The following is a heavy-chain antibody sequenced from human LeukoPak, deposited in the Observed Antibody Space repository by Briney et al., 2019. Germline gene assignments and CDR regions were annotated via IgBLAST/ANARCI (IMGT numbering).Heavy chain of an antibody. CDR2: IFGTGDTT. CDR1: GFTFSSYN. Sequence: GGSLRLSCAASGFTFSSYNMNWVRQAPGKGLEWVSIIFGTGDTTYYADSVKGRFTISRDNSKNTLYLEMNSLRVEDTAVYYCAKDGTGTTRVNWFDPWGQGTLVTVSS. D-gene: IGHD1-7*01. V-gene: IGHV3-23*01. CDR3: AKDGTGTTRVNWFDP. J-gene: IGHJ5*02.